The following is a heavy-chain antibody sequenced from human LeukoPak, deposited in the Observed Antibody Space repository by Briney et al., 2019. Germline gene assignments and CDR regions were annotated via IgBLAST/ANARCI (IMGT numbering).Heavy chain of an antibody. Sequence: SETLSLTCTVSGASISSSYCTWIRQPAGEGLEWIGRISSGGSTTYNPSFKSRVTMSLDTSKKQFSLNLTSVTAADTAVYYCARDQTYYVSSGYYYVTYLQHWGQGILVTVSS. CDR1: GASISSSY. CDR3: ARDQTYYVSSGYYYVTYLQH. CDR2: ISSGGST. D-gene: IGHD3-22*01. V-gene: IGHV4-4*07. J-gene: IGHJ1*01.